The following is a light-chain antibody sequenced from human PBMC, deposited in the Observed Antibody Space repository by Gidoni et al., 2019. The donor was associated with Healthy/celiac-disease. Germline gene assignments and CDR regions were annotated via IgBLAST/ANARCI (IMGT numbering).Light chain of an antibody. Sequence: EIVLTPSPGTLSLSPGERATRSCRASQSVSNSYLAWYQQKPGQAPRLLIYVASSRATGIPDRFSGSGSGTDFTLTISRLEPEDFAVYYCQQYGSSPFTFGPGTKVEIK. J-gene: IGKJ3*01. CDR2: VAS. V-gene: IGKV3-20*01. CDR1: QSVSNSY. CDR3: QQYGSSPFT.